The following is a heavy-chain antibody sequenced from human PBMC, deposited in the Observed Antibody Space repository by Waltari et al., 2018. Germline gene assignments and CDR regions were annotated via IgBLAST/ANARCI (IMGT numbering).Heavy chain of an antibody. CDR1: GGSISSSSSY. V-gene: IGHV4-39*01. D-gene: IGHD6-19*01. Sequence: QLQLQESGPGLVKPSETLSLTCTVSGGSISSSSSYWGWIRQPPVKGLEYIGTIYYSGSTYYNPSLKSRVTISIATSKNQFSLKLSSVTAADTAVYYCANIAVAGSSRSLDYWGQGTLVTVSS. CDR3: ANIAVAGSSRSLDY. J-gene: IGHJ4*02. CDR2: IYYSGST.